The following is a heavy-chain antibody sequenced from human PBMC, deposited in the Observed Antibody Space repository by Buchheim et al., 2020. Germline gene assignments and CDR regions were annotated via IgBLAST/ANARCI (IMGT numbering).Heavy chain of an antibody. J-gene: IGHJ4*02. D-gene: IGHD3-3*01. CDR1: GFTFSSYW. CDR2: IKQDGSEK. V-gene: IGHV3-7*01. Sequence: EVQLVESGGGLVQPGGSLRLSCAASGFTFSSYWMSWVRQAPGKGLEWVANIKQDGSEKYYVDSVKGRFTISRDNAKNSLYLKMNSLSAEDTAVYYCARGTSYYDFWSGPTFDYWGKGTL. CDR3: ARGTSYYDFWSGPTFDY.